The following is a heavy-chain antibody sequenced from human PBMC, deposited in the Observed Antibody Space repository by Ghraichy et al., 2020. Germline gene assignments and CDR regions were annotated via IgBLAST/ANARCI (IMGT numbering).Heavy chain of an antibody. D-gene: IGHD3-3*01. CDR3: AKEEHPGRDGFLTGGDY. CDR1: GFTFSSYG. Sequence: GGSLRLSCAASGFTFSSYGMHWVRQAPGKGLEWVAFIRYDGSNKYYADSVKGRFTISRDNSKNTLYLQMNSLRAEDTAVYYCAKEEHPGRDGFLTGGDYWGQGTLVTVSS. CDR2: IRYDGSNK. J-gene: IGHJ4*02. V-gene: IGHV3-30*02.